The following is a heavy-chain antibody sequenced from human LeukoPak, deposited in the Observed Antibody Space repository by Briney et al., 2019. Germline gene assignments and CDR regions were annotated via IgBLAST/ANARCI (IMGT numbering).Heavy chain of an antibody. CDR2: ITISSSSM. CDR1: GFTFSSYS. J-gene: IGHJ4*02. Sequence: GGSLILSCAASGFTFSSYSMNWVRQAPGKGLEWVSYITISSSSMHYADSVKGRFTISRDNAKNSLYLQMNSLRAEDTAVYYCARDSIVGVTPGPLDYWGQGTLVTVSS. D-gene: IGHD1-26*01. CDR3: ARDSIVGVTPGPLDY. V-gene: IGHV3-48*04.